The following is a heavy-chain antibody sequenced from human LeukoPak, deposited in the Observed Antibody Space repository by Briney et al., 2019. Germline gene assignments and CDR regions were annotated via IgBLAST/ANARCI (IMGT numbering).Heavy chain of an antibody. CDR3: ASVTYSDYSGHDY. J-gene: IGHJ4*02. CDR2: IYPNSGET. V-gene: IGHV1-2*02. CDR1: GYTFTGYY. D-gene: IGHD3-22*01. Sequence: ASVKVSCKASGYTFTGYYMHWVRQAPGPGLEWMGWIYPNSGETKYAQKFQSRVPMTRDSSISTAYMELSSLTSDDTAVYYCASVTYSDYSGHDYWGQGTLVTVSS.